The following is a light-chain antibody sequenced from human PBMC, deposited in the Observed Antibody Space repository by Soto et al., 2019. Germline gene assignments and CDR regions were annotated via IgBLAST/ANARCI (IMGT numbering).Light chain of an antibody. CDR2: EVS. J-gene: IGLJ2*01. Sequence: QSVLTQPASVSGSPGQSITISCTGTSSDVGDYNYVSWYQQHPGKAPKLMIYEVSNRPSGVSNRFSGSKSGNTASLTISGLQAEDEADYYCSSYRSSSTLGVFGGGTKLTVL. CDR3: SSYRSSSTLGV. V-gene: IGLV2-14*01. CDR1: SSDVGDYNY.